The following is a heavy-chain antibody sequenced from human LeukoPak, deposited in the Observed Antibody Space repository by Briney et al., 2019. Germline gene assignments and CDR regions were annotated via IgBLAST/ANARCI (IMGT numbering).Heavy chain of an antibody. CDR2: IWYDGSNK. CDR1: GFTFSSYG. J-gene: IGHJ4*02. Sequence: GRSLRLSCAASGFTFSSYGMHWVRQAPGKGLEWVAVIWYDGSNKYYADSVKGRFTISRDNSKNTLYLQMNSLRAEDTAVYYCARSAYYYDSSGHARDGGFDYWGQGTLVTVSS. V-gene: IGHV3-33*01. D-gene: IGHD3-22*01. CDR3: ARSAYYYDSSGHARDGGFDY.